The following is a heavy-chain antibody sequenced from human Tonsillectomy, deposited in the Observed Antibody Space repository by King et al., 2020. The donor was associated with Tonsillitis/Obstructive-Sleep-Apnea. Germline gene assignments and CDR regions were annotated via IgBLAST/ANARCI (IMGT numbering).Heavy chain of an antibody. CDR3: ATDHGSGISIWLGGDAFDI. J-gene: IGHJ3*02. CDR2: ISGSGGST. Sequence: VQLVESGGGLVQPGGSLRLSCAASGFTLRNYAMSWVRQAPGKGLEWVSIISGSGGSTYYADSVKGRFTISRDKSKSTLYLQMNSLRADDTAVYYCATDHGSGISIWLGGDAFDIWGQGTMVTVSS. CDR1: GFTLRNYA. V-gene: IGHV3-23*04. D-gene: IGHD5-18*01.